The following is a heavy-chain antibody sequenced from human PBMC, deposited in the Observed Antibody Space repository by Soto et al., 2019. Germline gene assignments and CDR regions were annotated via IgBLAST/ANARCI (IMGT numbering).Heavy chain of an antibody. CDR1: GGSFSGYY. CDR3: ARGRNHDDFWSGYYLPEYYYYGMDV. Sequence: SETLSLTCAVYGGSFSGYYWSWIRQPPGKGLEWIGEINHSGSTNYNPSLKSRVTISVDTSKNQSSLRLSSVTAADTAVYYCARGRNHDDFWSGYYLPEYYYYGMDVWGQGTTVTVSS. V-gene: IGHV4-34*01. D-gene: IGHD3-3*01. CDR2: INHSGST. J-gene: IGHJ6*02.